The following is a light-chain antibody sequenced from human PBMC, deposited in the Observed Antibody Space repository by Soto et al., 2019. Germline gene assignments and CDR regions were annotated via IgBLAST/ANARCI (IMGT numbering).Light chain of an antibody. J-gene: IGKJ5*01. V-gene: IGKV2-28*01. CDR2: LGS. CDR1: QSLLHSNGYNY. Sequence: DSVMSQSPLSLPVTPGEPASISCRSSQSLLHSNGYNYLDWYLQKPGQSPQLLIYLGSNRASGVPDRFSGSGSGTDFTLKVSRVEAEDVGTYYCMQTLQGVTFGQGTRLEI. CDR3: MQTLQGVT.